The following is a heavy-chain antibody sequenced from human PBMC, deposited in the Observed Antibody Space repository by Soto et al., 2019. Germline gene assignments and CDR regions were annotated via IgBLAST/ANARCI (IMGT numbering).Heavy chain of an antibody. CDR3: ARDPEYDAIDF. D-gene: IGHD2-8*01. V-gene: IGHV4-31*03. J-gene: IGHJ4*02. CDR2: IYYSEDI. Sequence: SETLSLTCTVSGGSIDTIAYYWSWIRQPPGKGLEWIGHIYYSEDIHYNPSLKSRATISVDTSQSQFSLTLTSVTDADTAIYYCARDPEYDAIDFWGQGTLVTRLL. CDR1: GGSIDTIAYY.